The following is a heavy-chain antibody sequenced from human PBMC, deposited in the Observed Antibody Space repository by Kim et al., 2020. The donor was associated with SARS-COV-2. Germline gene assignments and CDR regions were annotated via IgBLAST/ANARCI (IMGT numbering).Heavy chain of an antibody. V-gene: IGHV1-2*02. CDR1: GYTFTGHS. CDR3: ARGQNDY. Sequence: ASVKVSCKASGYTFTGHSIHWVRQAPGQGLEYMGWINPNSGDTKYVQKFQGRVTMTRDTSISTAYMELSNLRSDDTAAYYCARGQNDYWGQGTLVTVSS. CDR2: INPNSGDT. J-gene: IGHJ4*02.